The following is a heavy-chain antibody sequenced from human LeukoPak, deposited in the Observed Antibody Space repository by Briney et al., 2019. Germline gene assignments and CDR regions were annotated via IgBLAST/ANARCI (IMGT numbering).Heavy chain of an antibody. CDR2: MNPNSGNT. J-gene: IGHJ6*03. Sequence: ASVKVSCKASGYTFTSYDINWVRQATGQGLEWMGWMNPNSGNTGYAQKFQGRVTMTRNTSISTAYVELSSLRSEDTAVYYCARKNDPSYYYYYYMDVWGKGTTVTVSS. D-gene: IGHD1-1*01. V-gene: IGHV1-8*01. CDR3: ARKNDPSYYYYYYMDV. CDR1: GYTFTSYD.